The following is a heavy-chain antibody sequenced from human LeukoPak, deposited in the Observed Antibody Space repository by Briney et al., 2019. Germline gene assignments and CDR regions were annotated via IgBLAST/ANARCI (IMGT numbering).Heavy chain of an antibody. CDR1: GGSISSYY. CDR2: IYYSGST. CDR3: ARASPYYYDSSGYYSAFDI. J-gene: IGHJ3*02. Sequence: SETPSLTCTVSGGSISSYYWSWIRQPPGKGLEWIGYIYYSGSTNYNPSLKSRVTISVDTSKNQFSLKLSSVTAADTAVYYCARASPYYYDSSGYYSAFDIWGQGTMVTVSS. D-gene: IGHD3-22*01. V-gene: IGHV4-59*01.